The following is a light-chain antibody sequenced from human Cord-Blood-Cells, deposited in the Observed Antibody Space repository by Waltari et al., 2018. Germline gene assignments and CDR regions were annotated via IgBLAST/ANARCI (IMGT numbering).Light chain of an antibody. CDR2: GNS. J-gene: IGLJ2*01. Sequence: QSVLTQPPSVSAAPGQRVTISCTGSSPNIGAGSDAHWYQQLPGTAPKLLIYGNSNRPSGVPDRFSGSKSGTSASLAITGLQAEDEADYYCQSYDSSLSAVVFGGGTKLTVL. V-gene: IGLV1-40*01. CDR1: SPNIGAGSD. CDR3: QSYDSSLSAVV.